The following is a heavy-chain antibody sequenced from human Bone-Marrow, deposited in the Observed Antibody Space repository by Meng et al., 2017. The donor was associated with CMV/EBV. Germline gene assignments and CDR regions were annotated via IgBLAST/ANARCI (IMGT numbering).Heavy chain of an antibody. J-gene: IGHJ4*02. Sequence: GGSLRLSCAVSGFTFSNYWMHWVRQAPGKGLVWVSRTNSDGSNIIYADSVKGRFTISRDNAKNSLYLQMNSLRAEDTAVYYCARDTLPKYYDFWSGFDYWGQGTRVTVSS. CDR2: TNSDGSNI. CDR1: GFTFSNYW. CDR3: ARDTLPKYYDFWSGFDY. D-gene: IGHD3-3*01. V-gene: IGHV3-74*01.